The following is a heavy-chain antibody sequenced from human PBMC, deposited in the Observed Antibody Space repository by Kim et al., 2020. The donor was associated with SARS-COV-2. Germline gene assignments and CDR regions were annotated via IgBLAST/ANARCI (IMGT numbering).Heavy chain of an antibody. Sequence: GGSLRLSCAASGFTFSSYDMHWVRQATGKGLEWVSAIGTAGDTYYPGSVKGRFTISRENAKNSLYLQMNSLRAGDTAVYYCARTGGVAGYYYYGMDVWGQGTTVTVSS. D-gene: IGHD6-19*01. CDR1: GFTFSSYD. CDR2: IGTAGDT. V-gene: IGHV3-13*01. J-gene: IGHJ6*02. CDR3: ARTGGVAGYYYYGMDV.